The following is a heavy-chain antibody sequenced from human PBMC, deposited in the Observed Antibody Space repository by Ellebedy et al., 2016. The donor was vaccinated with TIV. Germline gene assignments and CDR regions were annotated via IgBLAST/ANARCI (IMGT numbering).Heavy chain of an antibody. J-gene: IGHJ4*02. Sequence: SETLSLXCAVSGASINSDTYSWGWLRQIPGKGLEWIGNTYYSGSINYNPSLKSRVTISIDRSMTQFSLKVPSVTAADTGVYYCARGNRGNSGLDYWGQGTLVTVSS. CDR1: GASINSDTYS. V-gene: IGHV4-39*01. CDR3: ARGNRGNSGLDY. CDR2: TYYSGSI. D-gene: IGHD4-23*01.